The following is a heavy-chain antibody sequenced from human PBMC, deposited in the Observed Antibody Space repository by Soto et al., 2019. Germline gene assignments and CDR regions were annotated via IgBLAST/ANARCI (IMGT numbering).Heavy chain of an antibody. V-gene: IGHV3-30-3*01. CDR2: ISYDGSNK. Sequence: QVQLVESGGGVVQPGRSLRLSCAASGFTFSSYAMHWVRQAPGKGLEWVAVISYDGSNKYYADSVKGRFTISRDNSKYTLYLQMSSLRGEDTAVYYCARDLRGFSSSPPDYWGQGTLVTVSS. J-gene: IGHJ4*02. CDR1: GFTFSSYA. CDR3: ARDLRGFSSSPPDY. D-gene: IGHD6-6*01.